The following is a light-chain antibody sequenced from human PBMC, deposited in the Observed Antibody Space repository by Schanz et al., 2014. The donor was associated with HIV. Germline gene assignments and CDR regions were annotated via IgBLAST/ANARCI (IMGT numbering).Light chain of an antibody. CDR3: SSYVSGSTYV. Sequence: QSALTQPASVSGSLGQSITISCTGTSGDVGRYDYVSWYQQHPGQAPKLLIYDVTYRPSGISNRFSGSKSGHTASLTISGLQVEDEAEYYCSSYVSGSTYVFGTGTQLTVL. CDR2: DVT. CDR1: SGDVGRYDY. V-gene: IGLV2-14*03. J-gene: IGLJ1*01.